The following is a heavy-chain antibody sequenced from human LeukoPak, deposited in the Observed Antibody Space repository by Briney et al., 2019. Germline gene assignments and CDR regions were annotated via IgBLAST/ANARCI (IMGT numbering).Heavy chain of an antibody. CDR1: GGSISSSSYY. CDR2: IYYSGST. CDR3: ASPYCASTSCYANNWFDP. J-gene: IGHJ5*02. V-gene: IGHV4-39*01. D-gene: IGHD2-2*01. Sequence: PSETLSLTCTVSGGSISSSSYYWGWIRQPPGKGLEWIGSIYYSGSTYYNPSLKSRVTISVDTSKNQFSLKLSSVTAADTAVYYCASPYCASTSCYANNWFDPWGQGTLVTVFS.